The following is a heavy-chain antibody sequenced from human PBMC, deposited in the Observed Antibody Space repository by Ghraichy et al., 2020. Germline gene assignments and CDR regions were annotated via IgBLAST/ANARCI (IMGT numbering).Heavy chain of an antibody. D-gene: IGHD3-3*01. CDR1: GHTFLPQS. CDR3: AIFSLEAPDY. CDR2: FDREDGET. V-gene: IGHV1-24*01. Sequence: ASVKVSCNIAGHTFLPQSNYGMRYALLLVQKKKGSFDREDGETIHAQKFQGRVTMTEDTSTDTTYMELRSLRSEDTAVYYCAIFSLEAPDYWGQGSLFTV. J-gene: IGHJ4*02.